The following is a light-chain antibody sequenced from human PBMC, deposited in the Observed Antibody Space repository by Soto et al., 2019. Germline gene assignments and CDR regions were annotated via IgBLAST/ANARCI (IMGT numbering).Light chain of an antibody. CDR3: QQYDYWPPYT. CDR2: GAS. Sequence: EIVMKQSPATLSVSPGERATLSCRASQSVSSNLAWYQQKPGQPPRRLIYGASTRATGIPARFSGSGSGTECTLTIDSLQSEDFAVYYCQQYDYWPPYTFGQGTKLEIK. J-gene: IGKJ2*01. CDR1: QSVSSN. V-gene: IGKV3-15*01.